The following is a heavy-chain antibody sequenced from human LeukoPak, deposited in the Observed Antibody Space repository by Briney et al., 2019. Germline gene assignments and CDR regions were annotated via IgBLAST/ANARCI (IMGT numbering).Heavy chain of an antibody. J-gene: IGHJ3*02. CDR3: ARDRREPSGGKAFDI. D-gene: IGHD2-15*01. CDR1: GDSISSGSYY. Sequence: PSETLSLTCTVSGDSISSGSYYWSWIRQPAGKGLEWIGRIYTSGSTNYNPSLKSRVTISVDTSKNQFSLKLGSVTAADTAVYYCARDRREPSGGKAFDIWGQGTMVTVSS. CDR2: IYTSGST. V-gene: IGHV4-61*02.